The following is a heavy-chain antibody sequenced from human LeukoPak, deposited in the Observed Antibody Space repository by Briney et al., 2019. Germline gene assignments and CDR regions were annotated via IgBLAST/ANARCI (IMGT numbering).Heavy chain of an antibody. CDR1: GFTFSDYS. D-gene: IGHD3/OR15-3a*01. V-gene: IGHV3-21*01. CDR3: ASFRTGYSYYFDY. J-gene: IGHJ4*02. CDR2: ISPSGRSI. Sequence: NPGGSLRLSCAASGFTFSDYSMNWVRQTPGRGLEWVSSISPSGRSISYADSVKGQFTISRDNAKNSLYLQMSSLRAEDTAVYYCASFRTGYSYYFDYWGQGILVTVSS.